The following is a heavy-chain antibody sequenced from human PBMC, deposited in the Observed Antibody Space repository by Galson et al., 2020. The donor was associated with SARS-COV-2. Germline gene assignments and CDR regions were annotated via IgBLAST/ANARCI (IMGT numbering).Heavy chain of an antibody. CDR1: GGSISSGGYY. CDR3: ARDSRYLDWPLGGYYYMDV. CDR2: TYYSGST. J-gene: IGHJ6*03. Sequence: SETLSLTCTVSGGSISSGGYYWSWIRQNPGKGLEWIGYTYYSGSTYYNPTLKSPVTISVDTTKNQFSLKLGSVTAADTAVYYCARDSRYLDWPLGGYYYMDVWGKGTTVTVSS. D-gene: IGHD3-9*01. V-gene: IGHV4-31*01.